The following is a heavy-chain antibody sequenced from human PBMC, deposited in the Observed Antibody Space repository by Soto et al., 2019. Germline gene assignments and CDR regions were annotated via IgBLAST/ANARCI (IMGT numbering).Heavy chain of an antibody. V-gene: IGHV3-21*01. Sequence: LRLSCAASGFTFSSYSMNWVRQAPGKGLEWVSPISSSSSYIYYADSVKGRFTISRDNAKNSLYLQMNSLRAEDTAVYYCARDRGPYYYDSSGSLFDYWGQGTLVTVSS. J-gene: IGHJ4*02. D-gene: IGHD3-22*01. CDR3: ARDRGPYYYDSSGSLFDY. CDR2: ISSSSSYI. CDR1: GFTFSSYS.